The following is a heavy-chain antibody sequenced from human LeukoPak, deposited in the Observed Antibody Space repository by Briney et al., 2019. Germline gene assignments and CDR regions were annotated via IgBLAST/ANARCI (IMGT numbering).Heavy chain of an antibody. D-gene: IGHD6-13*01. CDR2: ISAYNVNT. CDR1: GYTFTSYG. V-gene: IGHV1-18*01. Sequence: ASVKVSCKASGYTFTSYGISWVRQAPGQGLEWMGWISAYNVNTNYAQKLQGRVTMPTDTSTSTASMELRSLRSDDPAVYYCARDHSSSWSGTDPDAFDIWGQGTMVTVSS. CDR3: ARDHSSSWSGTDPDAFDI. J-gene: IGHJ3*02.